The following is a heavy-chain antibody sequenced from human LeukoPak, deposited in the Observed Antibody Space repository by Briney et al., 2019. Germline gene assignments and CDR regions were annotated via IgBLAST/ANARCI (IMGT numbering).Heavy chain of an antibody. CDR2: IYSGGST. CDR3: ARTISSSGIYYYYYMDV. J-gene: IGHJ6*03. CDR1: GFTVSSNY. V-gene: IGHV3-53*01. Sequence: PGGSLRLSCAASGFTVSSNYMSWVRQAPGKGLEWVSVIYSGGSTYYSDSVKRRFTISRDNSKNTLYLQMNNLRADDTAVYYCARTISSSGIYYYYYMDVWGKGTTVTVSS. D-gene: IGHD6-6*01.